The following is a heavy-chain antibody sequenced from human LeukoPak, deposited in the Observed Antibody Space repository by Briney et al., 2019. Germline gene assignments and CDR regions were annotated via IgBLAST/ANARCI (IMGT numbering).Heavy chain of an antibody. CDR3: AKDPTAYSSSWYFDF. V-gene: IGHV3-30*02. CDR2: IRYDGSNK. Sequence: PGGSLRLSCAASGFTFSSYGMHWVRQAPGKGLEWVAFIRYDGSNKYYAGSVKGRFTISRDTSRNTLSLQMNSLRAEDTAVYYCAKDPTAYSSSWYFDFWGQGTLVTVSS. CDR1: GFTFSSYG. J-gene: IGHJ4*02. D-gene: IGHD6-13*01.